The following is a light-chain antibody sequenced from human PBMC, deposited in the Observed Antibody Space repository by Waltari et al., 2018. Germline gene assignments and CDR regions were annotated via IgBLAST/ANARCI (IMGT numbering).Light chain of an antibody. CDR2: DVN. CDR1: SSDVGGYTY. J-gene: IGLJ1*01. Sequence: QSALTQPASVSGSPGQSITISCTGTSSDVGGYTYVSWYQQHPGKAPKLMIYDVNKRPSGVSNRFSGSKSGNTASLTISGLQAEDEADYYCSSYTSSSTLRVFGTGTKFTVL. V-gene: IGLV2-14*01. CDR3: SSYTSSSTLRV.